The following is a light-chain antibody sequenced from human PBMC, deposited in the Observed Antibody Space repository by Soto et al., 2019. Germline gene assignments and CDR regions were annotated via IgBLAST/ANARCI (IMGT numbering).Light chain of an antibody. V-gene: IGLV1-47*02. CDR3: SAWDDRLSVV. CDR2: ANN. CDR1: RTNIGTNY. Sequence: QSVLTQPPSASGTPGQTVTISCSGSRTNIGTNYVYWYQQFPGTAPKLLIFANNKRPSGVPERFSASKSGTSASLAISGVRSEDEAEYFCSAWDDRLSVVFGGGTKLTV. J-gene: IGLJ3*02.